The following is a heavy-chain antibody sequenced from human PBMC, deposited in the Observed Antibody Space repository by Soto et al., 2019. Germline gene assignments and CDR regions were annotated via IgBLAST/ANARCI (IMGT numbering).Heavy chain of an antibody. Sequence: QLQLQESGSGLVKPSQTLSLTCAVSGGSISSGGYSWSWIRQPPGKGLEWIGYIYHSGSTYYNPSLKSRVTISVDRSKNQFSLKLSSVTAADTAVYYCARVVSYCSGGSCYNWFDPWCQGTLVTVSS. D-gene: IGHD2-15*01. CDR1: GGSISSGGYS. J-gene: IGHJ5*02. V-gene: IGHV4-30-2*01. CDR2: IYHSGST. CDR3: ARVVSYCSGGSCYNWFDP.